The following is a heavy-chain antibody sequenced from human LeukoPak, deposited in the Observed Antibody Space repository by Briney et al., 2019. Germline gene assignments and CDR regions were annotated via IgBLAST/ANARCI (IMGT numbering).Heavy chain of an antibody. J-gene: IGHJ4*02. CDR3: ASASGSGSFVDY. Sequence: SETLSLTCAVSGGSISSGSYSWSWIRQPPGKGLEWIGYIYPRGSTYYNPSLKSRVTMSLDRSANQFSLNLSSVTAADTAVYYCASASGSGSFVDYWGREPWSPSPQ. CDR2: IYPRGST. V-gene: IGHV4-30-2*01. D-gene: IGHD3-10*01. CDR1: GGSISSGSYS.